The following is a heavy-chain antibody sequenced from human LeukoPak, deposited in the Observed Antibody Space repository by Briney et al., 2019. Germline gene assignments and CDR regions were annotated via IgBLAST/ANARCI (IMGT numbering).Heavy chain of an antibody. CDR3: AKDLGPGSMATSPGFDY. V-gene: IGHV3-9*01. D-gene: IGHD5-24*01. J-gene: IGHJ4*02. Sequence: GGSLRLSCAASGFTFDDYAMHWVRQAPGKGLEWVSGISWNSGNIGYADSVKGRFTISRDNAKTSLYLQMNSLRAEDTALYYCAKDLGPGSMATSPGFDYWGQGTLVTVSS. CDR1: GFTFDDYA. CDR2: ISWNSGNI.